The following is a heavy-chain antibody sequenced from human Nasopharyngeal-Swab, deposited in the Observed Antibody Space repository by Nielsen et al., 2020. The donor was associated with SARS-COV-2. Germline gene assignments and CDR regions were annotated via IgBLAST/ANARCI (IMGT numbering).Heavy chain of an antibody. Sequence: GGSLRLSCAASGLTFSDSAIHWVRQASGKGLEWVGRIRSKGKNYATAYAASVKGRFTIFRDDPTNTAYLQMNSLKTEDTAVYYCTRCGGGCYSGRDYWGQGTLVTVSS. CDR2: IRSKGKNYAT. D-gene: IGHD2-15*01. CDR1: GLTFSDSA. CDR3: TRCGGGCYSGRDY. J-gene: IGHJ4*02. V-gene: IGHV3-73*01.